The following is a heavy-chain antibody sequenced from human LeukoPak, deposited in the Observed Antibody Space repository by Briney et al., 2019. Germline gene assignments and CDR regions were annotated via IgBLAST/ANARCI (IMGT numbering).Heavy chain of an antibody. Sequence: PGGSLRLSCAASGFTFSSYGMHWVRQAPGKGLEWVAVIWYDGSNKYYADSVKGRFTISRDNSKNTLYLQMNSLRAEDTAVYYCAKGGYSSSWYVGGAVAGKGVFDYWGKGTLVTVSS. D-gene: IGHD6-13*01. V-gene: IGHV3-33*06. CDR2: IWYDGSNK. CDR1: GFTFSSYG. CDR3: AKGGYSSSWYVGGAVAGKGVFDY. J-gene: IGHJ4*02.